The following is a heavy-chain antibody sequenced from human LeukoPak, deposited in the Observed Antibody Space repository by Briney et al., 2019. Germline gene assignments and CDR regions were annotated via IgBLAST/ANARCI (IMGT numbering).Heavy chain of an antibody. CDR1: GYTFTSYG. Sequence: ASVKVSCKASGYTFTSYGISWVRQAPGQGLEWMGWISAYNGNTNYAQKLKGRVTMTTDTSTSTAYMELRSLRSDDTAVYYCAREEGGEHYDSSGYYSDYWGQGTLVTVSS. J-gene: IGHJ4*02. D-gene: IGHD3-22*01. CDR3: AREEGGEHYDSSGYYSDY. V-gene: IGHV1-18*01. CDR2: ISAYNGNT.